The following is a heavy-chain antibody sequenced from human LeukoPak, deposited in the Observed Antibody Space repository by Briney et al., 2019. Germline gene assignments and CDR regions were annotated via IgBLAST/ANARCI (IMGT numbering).Heavy chain of an antibody. Sequence: SETLSLTCTVSGGSISDSPYYWGWIRQPPGKGLEWIGSIYYSGSTYYNPSLKSRVTISVDTSKNQFSLKLSSVTAADTAVYYCARGMVRARIFDYWGQGTLVTVSS. CDR1: GGSISDSPYY. D-gene: IGHD3-10*01. J-gene: IGHJ4*02. CDR2: IYYSGST. CDR3: ARGMVRARIFDY. V-gene: IGHV4-39*07.